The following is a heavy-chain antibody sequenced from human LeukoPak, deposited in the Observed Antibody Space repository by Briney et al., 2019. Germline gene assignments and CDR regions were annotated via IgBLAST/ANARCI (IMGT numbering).Heavy chain of an antibody. CDR2: IRYDGSDK. J-gene: IGHJ4*02. Sequence: PGGSLRLSCVASGFTLSTYGMHWVRQAPGKGLEWVGFIRYDGSDKFYGDSVKGRFTTSRDNSKNTLYLQMSRLRVEDTAVYYCAKDLDCSGGTCHKAFDCWGQGTLVTVSS. CDR3: AKDLDCSGGTCHKAFDC. D-gene: IGHD2-15*01. CDR1: GFTLSTYG. V-gene: IGHV3-30*02.